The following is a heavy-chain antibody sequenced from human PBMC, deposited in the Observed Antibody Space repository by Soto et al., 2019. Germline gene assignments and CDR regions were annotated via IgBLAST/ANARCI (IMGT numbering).Heavy chain of an antibody. CDR1: GGSISSSSYY. CDR2: IYYSGST. V-gene: IGHV4-39*01. J-gene: IGHJ5*02. CDR3: ARHERSNWFDP. Sequence: PSETLSLTCTVSGGSISSSSYYWGWIRQPPGKGLEWIGSIYYSGSTYYNPSLKSRVTISVDTSKNQFSLKLSSVTAADTAVYYCARHERSNWFDPWGQGTLVTVSS.